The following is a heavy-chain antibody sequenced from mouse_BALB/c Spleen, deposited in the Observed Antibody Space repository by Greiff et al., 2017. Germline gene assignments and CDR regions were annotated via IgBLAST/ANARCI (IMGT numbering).Heavy chain of an antibody. CDR1: GFAFSSYD. V-gene: IGHV5-12-1*01. J-gene: IGHJ4*01. CDR3: ARHGELVYYAMDY. Sequence: EVQRVESGGGLVKPGGSLKLSCAASGFAFSSYDMSWVRQTPEKRLEWVAYISSGGGSTYYPDTVKGRFTISRDNAKNTLYLQMSSLKSEDTAMYYCARHGELVYYAMDYWGQGASETVSS. CDR2: ISSGGGST. D-gene: IGHD4-1*01.